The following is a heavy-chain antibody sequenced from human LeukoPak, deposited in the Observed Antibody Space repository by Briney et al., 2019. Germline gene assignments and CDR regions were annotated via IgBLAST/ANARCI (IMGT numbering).Heavy chain of an antibody. CDR1: GYSISSGYY. CDR2: IYHSGST. D-gene: IGHD5-12*01. J-gene: IGHJ4*02. CDR3: ALMAGGYGNY. Sequence: SGTLSLTCTVSGYSISSGYYWGWIRQPPGKGLEWIGNIYHSGSTYYSPSLKSRVTISVDTSKNQFSLKLSSVTAADTAVYYCALMAGGYGNYWGQGTLVTVSS. V-gene: IGHV4-38-2*02.